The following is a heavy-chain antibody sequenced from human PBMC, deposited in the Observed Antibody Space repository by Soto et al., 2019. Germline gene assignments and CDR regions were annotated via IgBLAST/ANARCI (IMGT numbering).Heavy chain of an antibody. Sequence: PGGSLRLCCVASGFSFRNYGMHWVRQAPGKGLEWVAVISYEEINNKNYADSVKGRFTISRDNSENTLYLQMGSLRAEDTAVYYCAKGYCSGPSCYRGYGMDVWGQGTTVTVSS. J-gene: IGHJ6*02. CDR3: AKGYCSGPSCYRGYGMDV. V-gene: IGHV3-30*18. CDR1: GFSFRNYG. CDR2: ISYEEINNK. D-gene: IGHD2-2*01.